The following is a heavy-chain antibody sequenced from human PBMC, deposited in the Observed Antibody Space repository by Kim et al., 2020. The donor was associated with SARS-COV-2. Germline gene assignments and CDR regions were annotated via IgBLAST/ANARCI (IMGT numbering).Heavy chain of an antibody. CDR3: ARDMNPTVYDY. CDR2: VNAANDET. D-gene: IGHD4-4*01. CDR1: GYTFKSYP. V-gene: IGHV1-3*01. J-gene: IGHJ4*02. Sequence: ASVNVSCKASGYTFKSYPIHWLRQAPGQRLEWMGWVNAANDETKYSQKFQGRVTITRDTSAITADMDLRSLTFEDPAIYYCARDMNPTVYDYWGQGTLVTVSS.